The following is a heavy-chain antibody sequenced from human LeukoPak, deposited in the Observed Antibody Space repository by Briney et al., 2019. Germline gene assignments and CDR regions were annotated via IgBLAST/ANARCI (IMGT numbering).Heavy chain of an antibody. Sequence: GGSLRLSCAASGFNFHNAWMNWVRQAPGKGLEWVGRIRRKTEGGTADYVAPVRGRVSVSRDDSRNMVYLEMNSLQSEDTGVYYFTARTFPLAPCSYYCGMDVWGRGTTVTVSS. CDR3: TARTFPLAPCSYYCGMDV. D-gene: IGHD3-22*01. J-gene: IGHJ6*02. CDR1: GFNFHNAW. V-gene: IGHV3-15*07. CDR2: IRRKTEGGTA.